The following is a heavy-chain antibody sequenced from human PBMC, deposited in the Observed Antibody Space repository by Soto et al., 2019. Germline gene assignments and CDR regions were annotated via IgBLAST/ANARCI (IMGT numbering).Heavy chain of an antibody. Sequence: EVQLVESGGDLVQPGGSLRLSCAVSGFTFSHYWMTWVRQAPGKGLEWVANIKEDGTEENYVDSVKGRFTISRDNAKNSLYLQMNSLRPEDTAVYYCARCGSEVDDWGQGTLVVVSS. D-gene: IGHD2-15*01. CDR2: IKEDGTEE. CDR1: GFTFSHYW. CDR3: ARCGSEVDD. V-gene: IGHV3-7*01. J-gene: IGHJ4*02.